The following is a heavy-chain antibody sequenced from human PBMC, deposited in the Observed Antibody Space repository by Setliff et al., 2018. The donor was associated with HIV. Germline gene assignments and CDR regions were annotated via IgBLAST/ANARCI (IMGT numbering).Heavy chain of an antibody. CDR2: SYYSGSA. Sequence: PSETLSLTCTVSDGYISGGDYYWTWIRQPPGKGLEWIGHSYYSGSAHYNASLKSRVTMSVDMSNNQFSLKLRSVTAADTAVYYCARVSLWFGELSTDPNWFDPWGQGTLVTVSS. CDR3: ARVSLWFGELSTDPNWFDP. J-gene: IGHJ5*02. CDR1: DGYISGGDYY. V-gene: IGHV4-30-4*08. D-gene: IGHD3-10*01.